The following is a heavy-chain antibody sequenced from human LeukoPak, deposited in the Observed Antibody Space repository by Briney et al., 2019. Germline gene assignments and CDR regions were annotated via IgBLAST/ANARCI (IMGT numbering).Heavy chain of an antibody. J-gene: IGHJ4*02. CDR1: GFAFNDYA. V-gene: IGHV3-21*01. CDR3: ARVGVTYDSSGYYFPFDY. CDR2: TSSSSSYI. D-gene: IGHD3-22*01. Sequence: GGSLRLSCAASGFAFNDYAMHWVRQAPGKGLEWVSSTSSSSSYIYYADSVKGRFTISRDNAKNSLYLQMNSLRAEDTAVYYCARVGVTYDSSGYYFPFDYWGQGTLVTVSS.